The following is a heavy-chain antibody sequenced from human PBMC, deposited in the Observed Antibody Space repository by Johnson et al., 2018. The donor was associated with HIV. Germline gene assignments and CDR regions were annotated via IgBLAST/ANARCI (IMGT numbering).Heavy chain of an antibody. Sequence: QVQLVESGGGLIQPGGSLRLSCAASRFSVSSNYMTWVRQAPGKGLEWVAFIKYDGSNKYYADSVKGRFTISRDNSKNTLYLQMNSLRPEDTAVYYCAKDLPSGWDGGDAFDIWGQGTMVIVSS. D-gene: IGHD6-19*01. CDR2: IKYDGSNK. V-gene: IGHV3-30*02. J-gene: IGHJ3*02. CDR3: AKDLPSGWDGGDAFDI. CDR1: RFSVSSNY.